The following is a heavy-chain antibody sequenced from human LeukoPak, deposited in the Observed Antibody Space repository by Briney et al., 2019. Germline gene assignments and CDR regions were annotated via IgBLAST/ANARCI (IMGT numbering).Heavy chain of an antibody. CDR2: IISSSSTI. J-gene: IGHJ4*02. CDR1: GFTFSSYS. V-gene: IGHV3-48*01. Sequence: PGGSLRLSCAASGFTFSSYSMNWVRQAPGKGLEWVSYIISSSSTIYYADSVKGRFTISRDNAKNSLYLQMNSLRAEDTAVYYCAREWAIVALDYWGQGTLVTVSS. CDR3: AREWAIVALDY. D-gene: IGHD5-12*01.